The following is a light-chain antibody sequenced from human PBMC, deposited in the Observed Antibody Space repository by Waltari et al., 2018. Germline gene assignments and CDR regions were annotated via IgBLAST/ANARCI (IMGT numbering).Light chain of an antibody. V-gene: IGLV2-23*02. CDR2: EVT. J-gene: IGLJ1*01. CDR3: CSYVGLGTYV. Sequence: QSGLAQPASASGSPGQSITIPRTGTSSDVGNYNLVSWYQQRPGKAPRLLIYEVTKRAPGTSDRFSASKSGNTASLSISGLQAQEDEADYYCCSYVGLGTYVFGTGTKVTV. CDR1: SSDVGNYNL.